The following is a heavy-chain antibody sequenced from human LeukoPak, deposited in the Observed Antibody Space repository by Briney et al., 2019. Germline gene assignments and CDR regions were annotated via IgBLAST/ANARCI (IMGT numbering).Heavy chain of an antibody. D-gene: IGHD6-6*01. V-gene: IGHV5-51*01. Sequence: GESLQISCKGSGYRFTSYWIGWVRQMPGKGLEWMGIIYPGDSDTRYSPSFQGQVTISADKSISTAYLQWSSLKASDTAMYYCARGLASIAARPFWFDPWGQGTLVTVSS. CDR1: GYRFTSYW. CDR3: ARGLASIAARPFWFDP. CDR2: IYPGDSDT. J-gene: IGHJ5*02.